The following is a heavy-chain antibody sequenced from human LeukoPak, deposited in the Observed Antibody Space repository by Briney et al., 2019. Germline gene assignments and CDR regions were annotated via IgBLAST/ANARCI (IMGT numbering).Heavy chain of an antibody. D-gene: IGHD5-12*01. J-gene: IGHJ4*02. CDR2: IYYSGST. CDR1: GGSISSYY. V-gene: IGHV4-59*01. Sequence: SETLSLTCTVSGGSISSYYWSWIRQPPGKGLEWIGYIYYSGSTNYNPSLKSRVTISVDTSKNQFSLKLSSVTAADTAVYYCARAAYSGYGPFDYWGQGTLVTVSS. CDR3: ARAAYSGYGPFDY.